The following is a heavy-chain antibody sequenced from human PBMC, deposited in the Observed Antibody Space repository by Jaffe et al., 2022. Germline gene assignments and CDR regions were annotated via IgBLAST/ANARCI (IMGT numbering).Heavy chain of an antibody. D-gene: IGHD3-10*01. Sequence: QVQLVQSGAEVKKPGSSVKVSCKASGGTFSSYTISWVRQAPGQGLEWMGRIIPILGIANYAQKFQGRVTITADKSTSTAYMELSSLRSEDTAVYYCASRYYGSGSYYFDYWGQGTLVTVSS. J-gene: IGHJ4*02. CDR2: IIPILGIA. V-gene: IGHV1-69*02. CDR1: GGTFSSYT. CDR3: ASRYYGSGSYYFDY.